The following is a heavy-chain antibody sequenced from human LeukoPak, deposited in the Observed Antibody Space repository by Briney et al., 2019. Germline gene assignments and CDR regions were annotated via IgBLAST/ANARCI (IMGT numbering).Heavy chain of an antibody. CDR3: ARLGYSGPGY. V-gene: IGHV4-34*01. J-gene: IGHJ4*02. D-gene: IGHD5-12*01. CDR2: INHSGST. CDR1: GGSFSGYY. Sequence: PSETLSLTCAVYGGSFSGYYWSWIRQPPGKGLEWIGEINHSGSTNYNPSLKSRVTISVDTSKNQFSLKLSSVTAADTAVYYWARLGYSGPGYWGQGTLVTVSS.